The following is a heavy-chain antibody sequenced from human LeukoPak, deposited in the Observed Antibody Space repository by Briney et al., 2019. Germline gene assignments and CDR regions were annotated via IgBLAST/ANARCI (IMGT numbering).Heavy chain of an antibody. D-gene: IGHD3/OR15-3a*01. Sequence: GGSLRLSCAASEFTFSSYAMSWVRQAPGKGLEWVSTITNSGGTTYYADSVKGRFTISRDNSKNTLYLQMNSLRAEDTAVYFCAKRGVVIRVILVGFHKEAYYFESWGQGALVTVSS. CDR2: ITNSGGTT. CDR3: AKRGVVIRVILVGFHKEAYYFES. CDR1: EFTFSSYA. J-gene: IGHJ4*02. V-gene: IGHV3-23*01.